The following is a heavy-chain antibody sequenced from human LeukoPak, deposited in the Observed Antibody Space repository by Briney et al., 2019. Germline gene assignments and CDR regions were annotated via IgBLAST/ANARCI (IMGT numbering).Heavy chain of an antibody. V-gene: IGHV3-48*01. J-gene: IGHJ6*03. Sequence: TGRSLRLSCAASGFTFSSYSMNWVRQAPGKGLEWVSYISSSSSTIYYADSVKGRFTISRDNAKNSLYLQMNSLRAEDTAVYYCARDKYYMDVWGKGTTVTVSS. CDR3: ARDKYYMDV. CDR1: GFTFSSYS. CDR2: ISSSSSTI.